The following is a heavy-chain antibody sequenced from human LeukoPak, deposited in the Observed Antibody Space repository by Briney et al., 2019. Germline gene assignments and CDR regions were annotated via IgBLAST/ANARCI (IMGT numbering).Heavy chain of an antibody. CDR3: ARDGPLIWFGKSLTLY. CDR1: GYTFTGYY. Sequence: ASVKVSCKASGYTFTGYYMHWVRRAPGQGLEWMGRVNPNSGGTNYAQKFQGRVTMTRDTPISTAYMELSRLRSDHTAVYYCARDGPLIWFGKSLTLYWGQGTLVTVSS. CDR2: VNPNSGGT. D-gene: IGHD3-10*01. V-gene: IGHV1-2*06. J-gene: IGHJ4*02.